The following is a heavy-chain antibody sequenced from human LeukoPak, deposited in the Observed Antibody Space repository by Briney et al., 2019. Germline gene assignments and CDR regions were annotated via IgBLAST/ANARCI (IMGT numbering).Heavy chain of an antibody. CDR1: GPPVDTDW. CDR3: ARQPIYEAYFDF. J-gene: IGHJ4*02. CDR2: IKHDGSEK. V-gene: IGHV3-7*01. Sequence: GGSLRLSCVASGPPVDTDWMSWVRQAPGKGWGWVVNIKHDGSEKNFVDSVKGRFTISRDNAENSLFLQMNSLRADDTAVYFCARQPIYEAYFDFWGQGTLVTVSS. D-gene: IGHD3-16*01.